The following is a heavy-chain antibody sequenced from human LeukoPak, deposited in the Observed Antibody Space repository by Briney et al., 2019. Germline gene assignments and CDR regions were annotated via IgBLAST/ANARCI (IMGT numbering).Heavy chain of an antibody. Sequence: ASVTVSCKASGYTFTGYYLHWVRQAPGQGLEWMGRINPDSGGTDYAQNFQGRVTMTRDTSISTAYMELSRLISDDTAVYYCARGLSSSWNNFDYWGQGTLVTVSS. D-gene: IGHD6-13*01. CDR3: ARGLSSSWNNFDY. V-gene: IGHV1-2*06. CDR2: INPDSGGT. J-gene: IGHJ4*02. CDR1: GYTFTGYY.